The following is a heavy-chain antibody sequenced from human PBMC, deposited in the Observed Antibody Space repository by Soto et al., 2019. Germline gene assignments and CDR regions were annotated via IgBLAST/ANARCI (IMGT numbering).Heavy chain of an antibody. V-gene: IGHV3-15*01. D-gene: IGHD2-21*01. Sequence: EVQLVESGGGLVKPGGSLRVSCAASGFTFTNVWMSWVRQAPGKGLEWLGVSKSETDGGTTEYAAPVKGRFTISRDDSTNTLFLQMHSLKSDDTAVYYCTAGGVIASHWGQGTLVTVSS. CDR3: TAGGVIASH. CDR2: SKSETDGGTT. J-gene: IGHJ4*02. CDR1: GFTFTNVW.